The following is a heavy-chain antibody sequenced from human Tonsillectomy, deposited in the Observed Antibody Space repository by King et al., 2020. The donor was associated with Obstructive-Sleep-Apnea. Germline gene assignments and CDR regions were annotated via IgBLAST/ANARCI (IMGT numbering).Heavy chain of an antibody. Sequence: VQLVESGGGLVQPGESLRLSCAVAGLTYSNHWMSWVRQAPGKGLEWVAKIKEGGSDKYYVDSVKGRFTISRDNAKNSLYLQMNSLRVEDTAMSYCVRGGYTYDYWGQGTLVIVSS. CDR3: VRGGYTYDY. J-gene: IGHJ4*02. V-gene: IGHV3-7*01. D-gene: IGHD5-18*01. CDR2: IKEGGSDK. CDR1: GLTYSNHW.